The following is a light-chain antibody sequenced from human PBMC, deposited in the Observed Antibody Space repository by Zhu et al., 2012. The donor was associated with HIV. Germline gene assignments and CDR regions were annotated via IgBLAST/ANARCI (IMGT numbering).Light chain of an antibody. V-gene: IGKV1-9*01. J-gene: IGKJ4*01. Sequence: DIQLTQSPSFLSASVGARVTITCRASQGISNHLAWYHQKPGKAPKLLIYGASVLQSGVPSRFSGSGSGTEFTLTSSSLQPEDFATYFCQHLTLYPTFGGGSKV. CDR3: QHLTLYPT. CDR1: QGISNH. CDR2: GAS.